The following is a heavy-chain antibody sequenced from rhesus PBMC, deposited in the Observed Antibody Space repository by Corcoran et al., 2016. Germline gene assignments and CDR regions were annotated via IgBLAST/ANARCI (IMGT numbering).Heavy chain of an antibody. J-gene: IGHJ4*01. CDR1: GYSISSGYG. V-gene: IGHV4-122*02. CDR2: ISYSGST. Sequence: QLQLQESGPGLVKPSETLSLTCAVSGYSISSGYGWSWIRQPPGKGLEWIGYISYSGSTSYNPSLKSRVTISRDTSKNQFCLKLSSVTAADTAVYYCARDGAWTPRDYWGQGVLVTVSS. CDR3: ARDGAWTPRDY. D-gene: IGHD2-39*01.